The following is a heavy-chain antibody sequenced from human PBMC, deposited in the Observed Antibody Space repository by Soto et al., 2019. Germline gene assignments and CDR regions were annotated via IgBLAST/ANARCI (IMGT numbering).Heavy chain of an antibody. J-gene: IGHJ4*02. CDR1: GFTVSSNY. D-gene: IGHD6-19*01. CDR2: IYSGGST. CDR3: AGQWLATNFDY. Sequence: EVQLVESGGGLVQPGGSLRLSCAASGFTVSSNYMRWVRQAPGKGLEWVSVIYSGGSTYYADSVKGRFTISRDNSKNTLYLQMNSLRAEDTAVYYCAGQWLATNFDYWGQGTLVTVSS. V-gene: IGHV3-66*04.